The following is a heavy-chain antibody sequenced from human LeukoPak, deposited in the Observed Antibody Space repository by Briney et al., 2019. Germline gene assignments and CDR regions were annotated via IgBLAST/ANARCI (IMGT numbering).Heavy chain of an antibody. CDR2: VSSGSGTI. CDR1: GFSSRSFE. V-gene: IGHV3-48*03. D-gene: IGHD1-26*01. Sequence: GGSLRLSCAASGFSSRSFEMSWVRQAPGKGLGCIAYVSSGSGTIYHADSVKGRFTISRDNANNSLYLQMNSLRAEDTAIYYCARSTELSDPYFYYGMDVWGQGTTVTVSS. J-gene: IGHJ6*02. CDR3: ARSTELSDPYFYYGMDV.